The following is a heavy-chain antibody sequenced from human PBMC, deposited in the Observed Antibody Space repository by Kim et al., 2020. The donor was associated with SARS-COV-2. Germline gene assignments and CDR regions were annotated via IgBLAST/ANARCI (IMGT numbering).Heavy chain of an antibody. J-gene: IGHJ4*02. CDR2: ISGSGGST. V-gene: IGHV3-23*01. CDR1: GFTFSSYA. D-gene: IGHD5-12*01. Sequence: GGSLRLSCAASGFTFSSYAMSWVRQAPGKGLEWVSAISGSGGSTYYADSVKGRFTISRDNSKNTLYLQMNSLRAEATAVYYCAKESLDIVATIVDYWGQGTLVTVSS. CDR3: AKESLDIVATIVDY.